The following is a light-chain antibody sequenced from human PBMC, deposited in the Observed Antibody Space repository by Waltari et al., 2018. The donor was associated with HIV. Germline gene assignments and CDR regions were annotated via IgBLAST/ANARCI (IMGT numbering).Light chain of an antibody. CDR1: QGIDSY. Sequence: DIQLTQSPSFLSASVVDRVTITCRASQGIDSYLAWYQQKPGKAPKLLIYDASTLQSGVPSRFSGSGSGTEFTLTINSLQPEDFATYYCQQLKTYPAVTFGQGTGLEI. CDR3: QQLKTYPAVT. CDR2: DAS. J-gene: IGKJ5*01. V-gene: IGKV1-9*01.